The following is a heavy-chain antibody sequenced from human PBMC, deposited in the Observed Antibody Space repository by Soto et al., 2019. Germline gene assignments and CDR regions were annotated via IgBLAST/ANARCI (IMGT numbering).Heavy chain of an antibody. D-gene: IGHD3-10*01. CDR1: GGSFSGYY. CDR3: ASQYYYGSGRWRYYGMDV. V-gene: IGHV4-34*01. CDR2: INHSGST. Sequence: ETLSLTCAVYGGSFSGYYWSWIRQPPGKGLEWIGEINHSGSTNYNPSLKSRVTISVDTSKNQFSLKLSSVTAADTAVYYCASQYYYGSGRWRYYGMDVWGQGTTVTVSS. J-gene: IGHJ6*02.